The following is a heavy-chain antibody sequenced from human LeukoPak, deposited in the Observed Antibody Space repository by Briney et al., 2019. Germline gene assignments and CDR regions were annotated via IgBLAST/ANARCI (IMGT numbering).Heavy chain of an antibody. J-gene: IGHJ5*01. D-gene: IGHD5-12*01. CDR1: GFTFSSYA. V-gene: IGHV3-23*01. CDR3: ARAPDHIVAAS. CDR2: ISGSGGST. Sequence: GGSLRLSCAASGFTFSSYAMSWVRQAPGKGLEWVSAISGSGGSTYYADSVKGRFTISRDNSKNTLYLQMNSLRAEDTAVYYCARAPDHIVAASWDRETLVTVSS.